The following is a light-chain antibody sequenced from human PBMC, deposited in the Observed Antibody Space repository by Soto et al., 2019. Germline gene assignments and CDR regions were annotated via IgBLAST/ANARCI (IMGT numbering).Light chain of an antibody. CDR2: SNY. CDR3: RSREDSLRGVD. CDR1: SVNLGNNY. Sequence: QPVLTQPPPASGTPRQKVTLSWSGSSVNLGNNYVFWYLQLPGTAPKLLIYSNYQRPSGVPDRFSGSKSGTSASLAISGLRSEDDTTYYYRSREDSLRGVDFCERTKLT. V-gene: IGLV1-47*02. J-gene: IGLJ2*01.